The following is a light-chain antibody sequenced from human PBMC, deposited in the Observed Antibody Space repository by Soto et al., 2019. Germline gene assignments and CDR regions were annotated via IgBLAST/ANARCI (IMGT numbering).Light chain of an antibody. V-gene: IGLV2-8*01. J-gene: IGLJ2*01. CDR1: SSDVGGYNY. CDR3: SSYAGSNNFVV. CDR2: EVS. Sequence: QSVLTQPPSASGSPGQSVTISCTGTSSDVGGYNYVSWYQQHPGKAPKLMIYEVSKQPSGVPDRFSGSKSGNTASLTVSGLQAEDEADYYCSSYAGSNNFVVFGGGTKVTVL.